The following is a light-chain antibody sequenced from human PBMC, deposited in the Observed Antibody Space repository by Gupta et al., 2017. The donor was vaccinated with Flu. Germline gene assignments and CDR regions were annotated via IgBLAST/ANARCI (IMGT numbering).Light chain of an antibody. J-gene: IGKJ2*03. Sequence: EIVLTQSPGTLSLSPGERATLSCRASQSVSSSYLAWYQQKPGQAPRLLIYAASSRATGIPDRFSGSGSGTDFTLTVSRLEPEDFAVYYCQQDGSSPHSFGQGTKLEIK. V-gene: IGKV3-20*01. CDR3: QQDGSSPHS. CDR2: AAS. CDR1: QSVSSSY.